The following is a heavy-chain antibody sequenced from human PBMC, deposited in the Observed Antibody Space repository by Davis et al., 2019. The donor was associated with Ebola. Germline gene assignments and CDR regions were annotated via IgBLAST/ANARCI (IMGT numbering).Heavy chain of an antibody. V-gene: IGHV4-30-4*01. CDR3: ARVLCEAYCRIASNKWFDH. D-gene: IGHD2-2*01. CDR2: IYYNGNT. J-gene: IGHJ5*02. Sequence: QTLSLTCAVSRGSISSGDYYWRWIRQPPGKGLEWTRYIYYNGNTYYNPSLRSRVTISVDTSKNQFSLKLSSVTAADTAVCYCARVLCEAYCRIASNKWFDHWGQGTLVTVSS. CDR1: RGSISSGDYY.